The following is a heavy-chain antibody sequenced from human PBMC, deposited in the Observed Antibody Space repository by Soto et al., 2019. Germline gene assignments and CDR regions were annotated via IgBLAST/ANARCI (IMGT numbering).Heavy chain of an antibody. J-gene: IGHJ3*01. CDR1: RFTFSYYG. Sequence: QVQLAESGGGVVQPGRSLRLSCAVSRFTFSYYGMHWVRQAPGKGLEWVALISYDGSKKEYGDSVKGRFTISRDNSKNTLYLQMNSLIEEDTAVYYCAKDLEVGGVPDALDVWGQGTSVTVSS. CDR2: ISYDGSKK. CDR3: AKDLEVGGVPDALDV. D-gene: IGHD3-10*01. V-gene: IGHV3-30*18.